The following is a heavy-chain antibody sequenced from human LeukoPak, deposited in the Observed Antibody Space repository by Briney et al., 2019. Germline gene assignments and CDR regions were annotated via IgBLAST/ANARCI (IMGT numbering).Heavy chain of an antibody. CDR1: GFTFIDYA. CDR2: ICSRNGNT. J-gene: IGHJ3*02. V-gene: IGHV3-23*01. CDR3: AKDRGLYSGVFAFDM. D-gene: IGHD1-26*01. Sequence: GGSLRLSCVASGFTFIDYALTGVRPGPAKGLDWVSSICSRNGNTFYSDSVKGRFTISRDDSKSTLYLQMNTLRAEDTATYFCAKDRGLYSGVFAFDMWGQGALVTVSS.